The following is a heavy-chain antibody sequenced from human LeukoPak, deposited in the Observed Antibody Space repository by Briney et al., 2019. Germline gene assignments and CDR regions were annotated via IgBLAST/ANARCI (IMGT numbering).Heavy chain of an antibody. CDR2: IHYSGNT. J-gene: IGHJ4*02. CDR3: ARAPGRFGSGSYTYFDY. D-gene: IGHD3-10*01. Sequence: PSETLSLTCTVSGGSVSSDGYYWSWIRQHPEKSLEWIGYIHYSGNTYYNPSLKSRVSISVDTSKNQFSLKLSSVTAADTAVYHCARAPGRFGSGSYTYFDYWGQGTLVTVSP. CDR1: GGSVSSDGYY. V-gene: IGHV4-31*03.